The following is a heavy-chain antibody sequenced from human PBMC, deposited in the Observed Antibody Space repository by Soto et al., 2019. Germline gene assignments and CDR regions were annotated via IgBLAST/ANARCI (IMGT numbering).Heavy chain of an antibody. J-gene: IGHJ6*02. V-gene: IGHV1-2*04. D-gene: IGHD2-15*01. Sequence: GASVKVSCKASGYTFTGYYMHWVRQAPGQGLEWMGWINPNSGGTNYAQKFQGWVTMTRDTSISTAYMELSRLRSDDTAVYYCARGVGYCSGGSCYRPEYYYYYGMDVRGQGTTVTVSS. CDR2: INPNSGGT. CDR1: GYTFTGYY. CDR3: ARGVGYCSGGSCYRPEYYYYYGMDV.